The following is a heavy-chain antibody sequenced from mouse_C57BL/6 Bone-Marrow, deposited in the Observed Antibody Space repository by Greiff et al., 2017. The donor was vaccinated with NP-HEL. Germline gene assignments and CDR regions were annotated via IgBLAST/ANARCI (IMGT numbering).Heavy chain of an antibody. J-gene: IGHJ4*01. V-gene: IGHV14-4*01. D-gene: IGHD2-4*01. CDR2: IDPDNGDT. Sequence: EVQLLQSGAELVRPGASVKLSCTASGFNIKDDYMHWVKQRPEQGLEWIGWIDPDNGDTEYASKFQGKATISADTSSNTAYLQLSSLTSEDTAVYYCTAYDYHYAMDYWGQGTSVTVSS. CDR1: GFNIKDDY. CDR3: TAYDYHYAMDY.